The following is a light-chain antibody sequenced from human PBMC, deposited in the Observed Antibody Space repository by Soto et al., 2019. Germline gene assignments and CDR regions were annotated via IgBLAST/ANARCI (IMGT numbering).Light chain of an antibody. CDR1: QSLSGN. CDR2: RAS. J-gene: IGKJ1*01. Sequence: EIVMTQSPATLSVSPGERATLSCRASQSLSGNLAWYQQKPGQAPRLLIYRASTRATGVQARFSASGSGTEFTLTISSLQSEDSAVYYCHQYSNWPPWTFGPGTKVEIK. CDR3: HQYSNWPPWT. V-gene: IGKV3-15*01.